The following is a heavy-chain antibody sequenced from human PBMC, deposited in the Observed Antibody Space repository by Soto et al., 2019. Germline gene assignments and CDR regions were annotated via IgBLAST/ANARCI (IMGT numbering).Heavy chain of an antibody. D-gene: IGHD4-17*01. CDR3: ARVPPDYGDYYYYGMDV. V-gene: IGHV1-69*01. J-gene: IGHJ6*02. Sequence: QVQLVQSGAEVKKPGSSVKVSCKASGGTFSSYAISWVRQAPGQGLEWMGGIIPIFGTANYAQKFQGRVTITADESTSTAYMELSILRSEDTAVYYCARVPPDYGDYYYYGMDVWGQGTTVTVSS. CDR1: GGTFSSYA. CDR2: IIPIFGTA.